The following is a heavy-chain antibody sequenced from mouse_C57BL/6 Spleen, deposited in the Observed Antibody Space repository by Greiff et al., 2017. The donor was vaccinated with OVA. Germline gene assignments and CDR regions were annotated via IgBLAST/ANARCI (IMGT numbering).Heavy chain of an antibody. V-gene: IGHV1-82*01. D-gene: IGHD1-1*01. CDR1: GYAFSSSW. CDR2: IYPGDGDT. J-gene: IGHJ4*01. CDR3: AATVVVKDYYAMDY. Sequence: QVHVKQSGPELVKPGASVKISCKASGYAFSSSWMNWVKQRPGKGLEWIGRIYPGDGDTNYNGKFKGKATLTADKSSSTAYMQLSSLTSEDSAVYFCAATVVVKDYYAMDYWGQGTSVTVSS.